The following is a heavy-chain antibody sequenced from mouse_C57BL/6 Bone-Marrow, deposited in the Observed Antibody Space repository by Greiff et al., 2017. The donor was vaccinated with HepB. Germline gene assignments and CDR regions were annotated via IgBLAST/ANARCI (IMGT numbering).Heavy chain of an antibody. J-gene: IGHJ2*01. Sequence: QVQLQQSGAELVRPGASVTLSCKASGYTFTDYEMHWVKQTPVHGLEWIGAIDPETGGTAYNQKFKGKAILTADKSSSTAYMELRSLTSEDSAVYYCTRESDLYYAAYWGQVTTLTVSS. CDR1: GYTFTDYE. V-gene: IGHV1-15*01. CDR3: TRESDLYYAAY. CDR2: IDPETGGT. D-gene: IGHD1-1*01.